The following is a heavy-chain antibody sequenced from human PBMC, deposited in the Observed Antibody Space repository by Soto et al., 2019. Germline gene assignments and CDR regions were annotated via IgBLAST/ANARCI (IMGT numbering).Heavy chain of an antibody. V-gene: IGHV4-34*01. J-gene: IGHJ4*02. Sequence: PSETLSLTCAVYGGSFSGYYWSWIRQPPGKGLEWIGEINHSGSTNYNPSLKSRVTISVDTSKNQFSLKLSSVTAADTAVYYCARRGRDGYNFDYWGQGTLVTVSS. CDR3: ARRGRDGYNFDY. D-gene: IGHD5-12*01. CDR1: GGSFSGYY. CDR2: INHSGST.